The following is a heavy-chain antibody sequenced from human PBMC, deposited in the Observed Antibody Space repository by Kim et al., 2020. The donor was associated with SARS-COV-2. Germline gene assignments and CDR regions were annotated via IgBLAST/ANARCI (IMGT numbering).Heavy chain of an antibody. J-gene: IGHJ3*02. CDR3: ARGFIVATIWSRPSDDAFDI. V-gene: IGHV1-8*01. CDR2: MNPNSGNT. D-gene: IGHD5-12*01. Sequence: ASVKVSCKASGYTFTSYDINWVRQATGQGLEWMGWMNPNSGNTGYAQKFQGRVTMTRNTSISTAYMELSSLRSEDTAVYYCARGFIVATIWSRPSDDAFDIWGQGTMVTVSS. CDR1: GYTFTSYD.